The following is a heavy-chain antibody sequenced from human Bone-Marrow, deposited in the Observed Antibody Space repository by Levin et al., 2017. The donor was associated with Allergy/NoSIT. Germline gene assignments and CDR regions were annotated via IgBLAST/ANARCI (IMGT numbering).Heavy chain of an antibody. J-gene: IGHJ4*02. D-gene: IGHD2-2*01. CDR1: GFTFRSQP. CDR3: AKDREYCTSTGCQKYYFDF. Sequence: PGESLKISCAASGFTFRSQPMTWVRQVPGMGLDWVSTISGYGGPTYYADSVKGRFTISRDDSKNTLYLQMDSLRAEDTALYYCAKDREYCTSTGCQKYYFDFWGQGALVTVSS. V-gene: IGHV3-23*01. CDR2: ISGYGGPT.